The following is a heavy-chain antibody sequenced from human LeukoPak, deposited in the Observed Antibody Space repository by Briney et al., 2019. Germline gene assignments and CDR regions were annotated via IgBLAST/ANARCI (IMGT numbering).Heavy chain of an antibody. CDR2: IYYSGST. CDR3: AGVRSHTAMVSFYYYYYMDV. J-gene: IGHJ6*03. V-gene: IGHV4-59*01. CDR1: GGSISSYY. D-gene: IGHD5-18*01. Sequence: PSETLSLTCTVSGGSISSYYWSWIRQPPGKGLEWIGYIYYSGSTNYNPSLKSRVTISVDTSKNQFSLKLSSVTAADTAVYYCAGVRSHTAMVSFYYYYYMDVWGKGTTVTVSS.